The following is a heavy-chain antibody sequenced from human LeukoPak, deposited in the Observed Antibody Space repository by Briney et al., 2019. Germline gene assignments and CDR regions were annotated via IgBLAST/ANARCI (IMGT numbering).Heavy chain of an antibody. J-gene: IGHJ4*02. D-gene: IGHD3-22*01. Sequence: SVKVSCKASGGTFSSYAISWVRQAPGQGLEWMGGIIPIFGTANYAQKFQGRVTITADESTSTAYMELSSLRSEDTAVYYCARDRPRYYDSSGYYQSYYFDYWGQGTLVTVSS. CDR1: GGTFSSYA. CDR2: IIPIFGTA. CDR3: ARDRPRYYDSSGYYQSYYFDY. V-gene: IGHV1-69*13.